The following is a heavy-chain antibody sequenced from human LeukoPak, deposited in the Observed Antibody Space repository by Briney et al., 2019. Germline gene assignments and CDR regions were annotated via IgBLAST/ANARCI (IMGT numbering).Heavy chain of an antibody. CDR1: GFTFSSYS. J-gene: IGHJ4*02. CDR2: ISSSSSYI. D-gene: IGHD1-26*01. CDR3: TRGSPTNGGSYWALFDY. V-gene: IGHV3-21*01. Sequence: KPGGPLRLSCAASGFTFSSYSMNWVRQAPGKGLEWVSSISSSSSYIYYADSVKGRFTISRDNAKNSLFLQMNSLRDEDTAVYYCTRGSPTNGGSYWALFDYWGQGAQVTVSS.